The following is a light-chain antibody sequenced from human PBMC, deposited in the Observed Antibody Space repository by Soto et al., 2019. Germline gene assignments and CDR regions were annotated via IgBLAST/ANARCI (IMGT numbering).Light chain of an antibody. CDR2: DVT. J-gene: IGLJ1*01. CDR1: SSDVGGYNF. CDR3: CSFVGTDSSFV. V-gene: IGLV2-11*01. Sequence: QSALTQPHSVSGSPGQSVTISCTGTSSDVGGYNFVSWYQQHPGKVPKLMIYDVTIRPSGVPDRFSGSKSGNTASLTISGLQADDEADYYCCSFVGTDSSFVFGSGTKV.